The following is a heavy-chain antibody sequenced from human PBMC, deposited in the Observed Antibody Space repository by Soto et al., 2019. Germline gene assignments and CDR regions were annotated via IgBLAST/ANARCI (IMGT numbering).Heavy chain of an antibody. Sequence: QVQLVESGGGVVQPGRSLRLSCVVSGFTFSLYAMHWVRQAPGKGLEWVAVISDDGSNKYYADSVKGRFTISRDDFKNTLYLQMNSLRAEDTAVYYCARDGGWQPLRLDAFDIWGQGTMVTVSS. J-gene: IGHJ3*02. D-gene: IGHD2-15*01. V-gene: IGHV3-30-3*01. CDR3: ARDGGWQPLRLDAFDI. CDR1: GFTFSLYA. CDR2: ISDDGSNK.